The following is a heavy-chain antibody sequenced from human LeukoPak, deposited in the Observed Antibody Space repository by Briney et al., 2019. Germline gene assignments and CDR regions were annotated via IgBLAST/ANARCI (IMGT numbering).Heavy chain of an antibody. V-gene: IGHV4-59*01. CDR1: GGSISSYY. J-gene: IGHJ4*02. D-gene: IGHD3-10*01. CDR2: IYYSGST. Sequence: SETLSLTCTVSGGSISSYYWSWIRQPPGKGLEWIGYIYYSGSTNYNPSLKSRVTISVDTSKNQFSLKLSSVTAADTAVYYCAREYYYGSGSHYFDYWGQGTLVTVSS. CDR3: AREYYYGSGSHYFDY.